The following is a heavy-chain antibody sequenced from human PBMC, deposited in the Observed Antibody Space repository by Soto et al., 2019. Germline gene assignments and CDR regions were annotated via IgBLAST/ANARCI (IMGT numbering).Heavy chain of an antibody. CDR2: ISGSGGST. V-gene: IGHV3-23*01. J-gene: IGHJ6*04. Sequence: GGSLRLSCAASGFTFSSYAMSWVRQAPGKGLEWVSAISGSGGSTYYADSVKGRFTISRDNSKNTLYLQMNSLRAEDTAVYYCAKGTHDFWSGYYDGAVWGKGTTVTVSS. CDR3: AKGTHDFWSGYYDGAV. D-gene: IGHD3-3*01. CDR1: GFTFSSYA.